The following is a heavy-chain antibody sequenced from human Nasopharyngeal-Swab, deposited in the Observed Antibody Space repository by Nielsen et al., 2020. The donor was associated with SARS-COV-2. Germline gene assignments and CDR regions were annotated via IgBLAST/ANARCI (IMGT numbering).Heavy chain of an antibody. CDR2: VRTSTSM. V-gene: IGHV3-69-1*01. J-gene: IGHJ4*02. D-gene: IGHD4-17*01. Sequence: GESLKISCAASGFTFRDYPINWVRLAPGKGLEWLSNVRTSTSMTYADSVKGRFSISRDSSKNTLYLQMDSLRGEDTAVYYCARDAPAHYGAFYWGRGTLVTVSS. CDR3: ARDAPAHYGAFY. CDR1: GFTFRDYP.